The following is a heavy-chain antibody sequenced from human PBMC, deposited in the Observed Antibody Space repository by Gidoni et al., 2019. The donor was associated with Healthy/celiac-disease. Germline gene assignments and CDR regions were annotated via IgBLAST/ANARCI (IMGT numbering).Heavy chain of an antibody. V-gene: IGHV4-34*01. D-gene: IGHD1-7*01. J-gene: IGHJ4*02. CDR3: ARAGTRGYGLSDFDY. CDR2: INHSGST. CDR1: GGSFSGYY. Sequence: QVQLQQWGAGLLKPSETLSLTCAVYGGSFSGYYWSWIRQPPGKGLEWIGEINHSGSTNYNPSLKSRVTISVDTSKNQFSRKLSSVTAADTAVYYCARAGTRGYGLSDFDYWGQGTLVTVSS.